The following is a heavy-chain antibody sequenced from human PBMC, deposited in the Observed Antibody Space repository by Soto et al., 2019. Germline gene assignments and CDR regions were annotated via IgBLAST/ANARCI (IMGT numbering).Heavy chain of an antibody. V-gene: IGHV4-59*01. CDR2: VYYSGST. J-gene: IGHJ3*02. CDR3: ARGYYDSSGQSNTFDI. D-gene: IGHD3-22*01. CDR1: CASISSSY. Sequence: LSLTCTVSCASISSSYWSWIRQSPGKGLEWIGYVYYSGSTNYNPSLKSRVTISVGTSKNQFSLKLSSVTAADTAVYYCARGYYDSSGQSNTFDIWGQGTMVTVSS.